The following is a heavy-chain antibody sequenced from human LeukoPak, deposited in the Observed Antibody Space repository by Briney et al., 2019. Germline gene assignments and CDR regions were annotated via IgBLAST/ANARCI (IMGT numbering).Heavy chain of an antibody. Sequence: GGSLRLSCAASGFTFSSYSMNWVRQAPGKGLEWVSSNTSSSSYIYYADSVKGRFTISRDNAKNSLHLQMNSLRAEDTAVYYCARDLGYLGGYYYYDYMDVWGRGTTVTISS. J-gene: IGHJ6*03. CDR1: GFTFSSYS. V-gene: IGHV3-21*04. D-gene: IGHD3-16*01. CDR2: NTSSSSYI. CDR3: ARDLGYLGGYYYYDYMDV.